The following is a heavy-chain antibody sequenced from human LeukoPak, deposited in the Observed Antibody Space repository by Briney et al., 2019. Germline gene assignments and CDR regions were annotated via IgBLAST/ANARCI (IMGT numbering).Heavy chain of an antibody. CDR2: IYSAGST. V-gene: IGHV3-53*01. Sequence: AGSLRLSCAVSGFTVSNYFMSWVRQAPGKGLEWVSIIYSAGSTYYADSVKGRFTISRDNSKNTVSLRMNSLRAEDTAVYYCARGSDFCSGYLVYWGQETLVTVSS. CDR1: GFTVSNYF. J-gene: IGHJ4*02. CDR3: ARGSDFCSGYLVY. D-gene: IGHD3-3*01.